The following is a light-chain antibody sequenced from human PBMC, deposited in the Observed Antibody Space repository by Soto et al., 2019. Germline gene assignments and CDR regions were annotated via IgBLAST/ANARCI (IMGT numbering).Light chain of an antibody. J-gene: IGKJ1*01. V-gene: IGKV4-1*01. CDR2: WAS. CDR3: QQYYSAPWM. Sequence: DIVMTQSPDSLAVSLGERATINCKSSQSVLYSSNNKNYLAWYQQKPGQPPKMLIYWASTRESGVPDRFSGSGSGTDFTLTISSLQAEDVAVYYCQQYYSAPWMFGQGTKVENK. CDR1: QSVLYSSNNKNY.